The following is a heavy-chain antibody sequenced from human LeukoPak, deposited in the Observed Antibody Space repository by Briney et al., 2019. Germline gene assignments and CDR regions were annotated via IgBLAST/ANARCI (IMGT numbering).Heavy chain of an antibody. Sequence: GGSLRLSCAASGFTFSSYAMSWVRQAPGKGLEWVSGIYASGSATHYADTVKGRFTISRDNSKNTLYLQMNSLRADDKAVYYCAKRPRDSSGYYFCAFDMWGQGTMVTVSS. V-gene: IGHV3-23*01. CDR3: AKRPRDSSGYYFCAFDM. CDR1: GFTFSSYA. CDR2: IYASGSAT. D-gene: IGHD3-22*01. J-gene: IGHJ3*02.